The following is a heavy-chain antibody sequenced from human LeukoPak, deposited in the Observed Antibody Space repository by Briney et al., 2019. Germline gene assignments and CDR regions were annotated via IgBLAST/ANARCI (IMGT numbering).Heavy chain of an antibody. V-gene: IGHV3-21*01. CDR3: ARVGYSYGSYYYYMDV. J-gene: IGHJ6*03. CDR1: GFTFSGCG. D-gene: IGHD5-18*01. CDR2: ISSSSSYI. Sequence: GGSLRLSCAASGFTFSGCGMHWVRQAPGKGLEWVSSISSSSSYIYYADSVKGRFTISRDNAKNSLYLQVNSLRAEDTAVYYCARVGYSYGSYYYYMDVWGKGTTVTVSS.